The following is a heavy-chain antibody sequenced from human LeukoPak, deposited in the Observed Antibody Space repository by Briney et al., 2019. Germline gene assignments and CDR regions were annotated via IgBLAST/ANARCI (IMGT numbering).Heavy chain of an antibody. Sequence: ASVKVSCKASGYTFTSYGISWVRQAPGQGLEWMGWISAYNGNTNYAQKLQGRDTMTTDTSTSTAYMELRSLRSDDTAVYYCARLVATIYTPWYFDLWGHGTLVTVSS. V-gene: IGHV1-18*01. D-gene: IGHD5-12*01. J-gene: IGHJ2*01. CDR1: GYTFTSYG. CDR3: ARLVATIYTPWYFDL. CDR2: ISAYNGNT.